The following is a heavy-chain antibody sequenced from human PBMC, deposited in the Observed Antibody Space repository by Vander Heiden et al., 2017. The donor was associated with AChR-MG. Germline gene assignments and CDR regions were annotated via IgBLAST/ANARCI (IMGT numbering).Heavy chain of an antibody. CDR3: AREGGYRYYFDY. Sequence: QVQLVESGGGVVQPGRSLRLSCAASGFTFSSDGRHWVRQAPGKGLEWVAVIWYDGSNKYYADSVKGRFTISRDNSKNTLYLQMNSLRAEDTAVYYCAREGGYRYYFDYWGQGTLVNVSS. CDR1: GFTFSSDG. CDR2: IWYDGSNK. J-gene: IGHJ4*02. V-gene: IGHV3-33*01. D-gene: IGHD3-16*02.